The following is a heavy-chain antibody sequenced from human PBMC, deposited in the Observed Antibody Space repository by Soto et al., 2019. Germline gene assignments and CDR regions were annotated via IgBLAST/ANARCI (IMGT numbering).Heavy chain of an antibody. Sequence: SETLSLTCTVSDGSISSYYWGWIRQPPGKGLEWIGYIFYTGSTNYNPSLKSRVTISVDTSKNQFSLKLSSVTAADTAVYYCARGLGYSYGLNWFDPWGQGTLVTVSS. V-gene: IGHV4-59*12. CDR3: ARGLGYSYGLNWFDP. D-gene: IGHD5-18*01. CDR1: DGSISSYY. J-gene: IGHJ5*02. CDR2: IFYTGST.